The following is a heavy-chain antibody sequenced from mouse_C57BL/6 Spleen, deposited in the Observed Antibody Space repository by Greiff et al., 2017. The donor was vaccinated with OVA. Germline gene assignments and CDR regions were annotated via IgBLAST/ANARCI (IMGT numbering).Heavy chain of an antibody. CDR1: GYTFTSYW. Sequence: QVQLKQPGAELVKPGASVKLSCKASGYTFTSYWMHWVKQRPGRGLEWIGRIDPNSGGTKYNEKFKSKATLTVDKPSSTAYMQLSSLTSEDSAVYYCARLGHYYDYDGYYAMDYWGQGTSVTVSS. CDR3: ARLGHYYDYDGYYAMDY. J-gene: IGHJ4*01. D-gene: IGHD2-4*01. CDR2: IDPNSGGT. V-gene: IGHV1-72*01.